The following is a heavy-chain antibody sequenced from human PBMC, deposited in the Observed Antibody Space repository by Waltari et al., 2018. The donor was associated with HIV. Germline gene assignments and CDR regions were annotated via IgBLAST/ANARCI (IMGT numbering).Heavy chain of an antibody. CDR1: GASISNSGYY. CDR2: IYYSGSS. CDR3: AREGTRGVTYGSPVDL. V-gene: IGHV4-31*03. Sequence: QVQLQESGPGLVKPSQTLSLPCNVSGASISNSGYYWSWIRQHPGKGLEWIGYIYYSGSSHHNPSLKGRVSILVDTSKNQFSLRLSSVTAADTAVYYCAREGTRGVTYGSPVDLWGQGTLVTVSS. D-gene: IGHD4-17*01. J-gene: IGHJ5*02.